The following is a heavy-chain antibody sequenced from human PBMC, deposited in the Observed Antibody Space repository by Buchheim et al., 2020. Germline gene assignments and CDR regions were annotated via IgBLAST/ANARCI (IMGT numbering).Heavy chain of an antibody. CDR1: GFTFSSYE. V-gene: IGHV3-48*03. CDR3: ARVQSSSWYSRRRYYGMDV. CDR2: ISSSGSTI. J-gene: IGHJ6*02. D-gene: IGHD6-13*01. Sequence: EVQLVESGGGLVQPGGSLRLSCAASGFTFSSYEMNWVRQAPGKGLEWVSYISSSGSTIYYADSVKGRFTISRDNAKNSLYQQMNSLRAEDTAVYYCARVQSSSWYSRRRYYGMDVWGQGTT.